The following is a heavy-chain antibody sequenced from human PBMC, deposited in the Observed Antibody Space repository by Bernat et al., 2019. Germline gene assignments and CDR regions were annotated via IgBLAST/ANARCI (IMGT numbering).Heavy chain of an antibody. CDR1: GFTFSSYW. CDR2: INSDGSST. D-gene: IGHD3-22*01. V-gene: IGHV3-74*01. Sequence: EVQLVESGGGLVQPGGSLRLSCAASGFTFSSYWMHWVRQAPGKGLVWVSRINSDGSSTSYADSVKGRFTISRDNAKNTLYLQMNSLRAEDTAVYYCARGYYDSSGYPYYFDYWGQGTLVTVSS. J-gene: IGHJ4*02. CDR3: ARGYYDSSGYPYYFDY.